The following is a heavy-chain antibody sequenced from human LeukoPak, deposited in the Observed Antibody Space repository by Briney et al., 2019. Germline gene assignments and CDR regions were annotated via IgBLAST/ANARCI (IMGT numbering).Heavy chain of an antibody. CDR1: GGSFSGYY. Sequence: SETLSLTCAVYGGSFSGYYWSWIRQPPGKGLEWIGEINHSGSTNYNPSLKSRVTISVDTSKNQFSLNLSSVTAADTAVYYCARGRIAVGPNWFDPWGQGTLVTVSS. J-gene: IGHJ5*02. CDR3: ARGRIAVGPNWFDP. D-gene: IGHD6-19*01. CDR2: INHSGST. V-gene: IGHV4-34*01.